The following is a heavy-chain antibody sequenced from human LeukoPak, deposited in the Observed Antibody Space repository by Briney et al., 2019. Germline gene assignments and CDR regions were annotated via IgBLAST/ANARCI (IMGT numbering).Heavy chain of an antibody. Sequence: SETLSLTCTVSGXSMSKSYWNWIRQPPGKGLEWIGEIYHSGITNYNPSLKSRVTISVDKSKNQFSLKLSSVTAADTAVYYCVRYCGGDCYSAFDIWGQGTIVTVSS. CDR2: IYHSGIT. D-gene: IGHD2-21*02. CDR3: VRYCGGDCYSAFDI. V-gene: IGHV4-59*12. CDR1: GXSMSKSY. J-gene: IGHJ3*02.